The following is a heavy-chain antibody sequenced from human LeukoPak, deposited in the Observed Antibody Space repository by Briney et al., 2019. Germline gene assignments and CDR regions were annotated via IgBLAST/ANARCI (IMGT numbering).Heavy chain of an antibody. V-gene: IGHV3-11*04. J-gene: IGHJ6*03. CDR1: GFTFSDYY. CDR2: ISSSDSTI. CDR3: ARDKAYYYYYYMDV. Sequence: GGSLRLSCAASGFTFSDYYMSWIRQAPGKGLEWVSYISSSDSTIYYADSVKGQFTISRDNAKNSLYLQMNSLRAEDTAVYYCARDKAYYYYYYMDVWGKGTTVTVSS.